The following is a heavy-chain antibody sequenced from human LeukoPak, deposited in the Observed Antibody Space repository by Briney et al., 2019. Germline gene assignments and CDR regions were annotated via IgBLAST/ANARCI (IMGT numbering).Heavy chain of an antibody. CDR3: ARDLRIVSGSYLDY. CDR1: GFTFSSYW. V-gene: IGHV3-7*01. J-gene: IGHJ4*02. CDR2: IKQDGSEK. D-gene: IGHD1-26*01. Sequence: GGSLRHSCAASGFTFSSYWMSWVRQAPGKGLEWVANIKQDGSEKYYVDSVKGRFTISRDNAKNSLYLQMNSLRAEDTAIYYCARDLRIVSGSYLDYWGQGTLVTVSS.